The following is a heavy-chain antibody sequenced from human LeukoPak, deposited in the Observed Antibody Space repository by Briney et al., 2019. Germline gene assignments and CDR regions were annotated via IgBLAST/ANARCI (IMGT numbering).Heavy chain of an antibody. CDR3: ARGSHVVRGVILV. D-gene: IGHD3-10*01. CDR1: GGSFSGYY. J-gene: IGHJ4*02. CDR2: INHSGST. V-gene: IGHV4-34*01. Sequence: SETLSLTCAVYGGSFSGYYWSWIRQPPGKGLEWIGEINHSGSTNYNPSLKSRVTISVDTSKNQFSLKLGSVTAADTAVYYCARGSHVVRGVILVWGQGTLVTVSS.